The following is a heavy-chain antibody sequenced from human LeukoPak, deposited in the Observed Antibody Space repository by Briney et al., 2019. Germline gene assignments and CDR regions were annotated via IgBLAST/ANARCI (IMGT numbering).Heavy chain of an antibody. J-gene: IGHJ4*02. CDR2: INPNSGGT. Sequence: GASVKVSCKASGYTFTGYYMHWVRQAPGQGLEWMGWINPNSGGTNYAQKFQGRVSMTRDTSISTAYTDLSRLRSDDTAVYSCARDTATTRGPWVYFDYWGQGTLVTVSS. D-gene: IGHD5-18*01. CDR1: GYTFTGYY. V-gene: IGHV1-2*02. CDR3: ARDTATTRGPWVYFDY.